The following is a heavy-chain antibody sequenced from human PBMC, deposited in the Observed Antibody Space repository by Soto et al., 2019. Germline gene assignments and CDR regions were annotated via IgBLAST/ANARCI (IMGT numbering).Heavy chain of an antibody. CDR1: GGSISSSSYY. J-gene: IGHJ4*02. D-gene: IGHD3-22*01. CDR2: IYYSGIT. Sequence: PSETLSLTCTVSGGSISSSSYYWGWIRQPPGKGLEWIGSIYYSGITYYNPSLKSRVTISVDTSKKQFSLKLSSVTAADTAVYYCARHSSSGYYKTDHWGQGTLVTVSS. V-gene: IGHV4-39*01. CDR3: ARHSSSGYYKTDH.